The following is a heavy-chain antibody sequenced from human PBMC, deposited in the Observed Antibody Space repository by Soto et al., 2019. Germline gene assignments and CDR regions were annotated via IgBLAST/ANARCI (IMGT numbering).Heavy chain of an antibody. CDR3: ARTAAAGKYYYGMDV. Sequence: PGESLKISCKGSGCSFTSYWIGWVRQMPGKGLECMGIIYPGDSDTRYSPSFQGQVTISADKSISTAYLQWSSLKASDTAMYYCARTAAAGKYYYGMDVWGQGTTVTVSS. J-gene: IGHJ6*02. D-gene: IGHD6-13*01. CDR2: IYPGDSDT. V-gene: IGHV5-51*01. CDR1: GCSFTSYW.